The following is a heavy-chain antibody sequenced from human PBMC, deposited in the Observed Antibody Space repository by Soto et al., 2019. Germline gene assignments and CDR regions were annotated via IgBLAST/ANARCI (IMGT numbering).Heavy chain of an antibody. J-gene: IGHJ6*02. CDR1: GGTFSSSA. CDR3: ARDKGRQQLGGNYYYLTDI. Sequence: QVHLVQSGAEVKKPGSSVKVSCKAAGGTFSSSAFSWVRQAPGQGLEWMGGIIPIFPTPDYGQRFQGRVTITADESAGTVYMELRGLRSEDTAVYFCARDKGRQQLGGNYYYLTDIWGQGTTVTVSS. V-gene: IGHV1-69*12. CDR2: IIPIFPTP. D-gene: IGHD3-3*02.